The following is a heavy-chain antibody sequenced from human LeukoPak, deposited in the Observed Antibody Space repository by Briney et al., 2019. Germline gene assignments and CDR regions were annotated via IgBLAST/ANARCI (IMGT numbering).Heavy chain of an antibody. CDR3: ARGPESTHDAFVI. J-gene: IGHJ3*02. Sequence: GGSVKVSCKASGGTFSSYAISWVRQAPGQGLERVGVIIPIVGTANYAQKFQGRVTITADDSTSTAYMELSSLRSEDTAVYYCARGPESTHDAFVICGERELVTTSS. V-gene: IGHV1-69*13. CDR2: IIPIVGTA. CDR1: GGTFSSYA.